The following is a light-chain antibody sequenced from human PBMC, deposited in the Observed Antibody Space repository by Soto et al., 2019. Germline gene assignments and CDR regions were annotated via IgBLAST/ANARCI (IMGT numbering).Light chain of an antibody. CDR1: QSISSW. CDR3: QQYNDYSLA. CDR2: KAS. V-gene: IGKV1-5*03. Sequence: DVQLTQSPSTLSASVGDSVTITCRTSQSISSWVAWYQHKPGKAPNLLIYKASSLGSGVPSKFSGSGSGTEFTLTICSLQPDDSATYYCQQYNDYSLAFGGGTKVDIK. J-gene: IGKJ4*01.